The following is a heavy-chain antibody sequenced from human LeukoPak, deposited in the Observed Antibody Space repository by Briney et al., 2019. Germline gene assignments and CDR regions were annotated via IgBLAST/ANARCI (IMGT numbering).Heavy chain of an antibody. V-gene: IGHV3-53*01. CDR3: ARHDSGYGPFDY. CDR1: GFTVSSNY. J-gene: IGHJ4*02. D-gene: IGHD3-22*01. CDR2: LHSGGST. Sequence: QPGGSLRPSCAVSGFTVSSNYISWVRPAPGKGLEWVSVLHSGGSTYYADSVKGRFTISRDNSKNTLYLQMNSLRAEDTAVYYCARHDSGYGPFDYWGQGTLVTVSS.